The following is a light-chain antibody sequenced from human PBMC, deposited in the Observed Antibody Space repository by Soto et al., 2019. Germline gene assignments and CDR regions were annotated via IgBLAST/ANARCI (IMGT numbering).Light chain of an antibody. V-gene: IGKV3-20*01. CDR1: QSFSSSY. J-gene: IGKJ5*01. CDR2: GAT. CDR3: QQYGTSIT. Sequence: EIGLTQSPGTLSLSPGERATLSCRASQSFSSSYLAWYQQKPGQAPRLLIYGATSRATGIPDRFSGSGSGTDFTLTISRLEPEDFAVYYWQQYGTSITFGQGTRLEI.